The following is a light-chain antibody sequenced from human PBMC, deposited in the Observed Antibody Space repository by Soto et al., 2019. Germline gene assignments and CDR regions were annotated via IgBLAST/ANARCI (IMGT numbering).Light chain of an antibody. CDR1: SSDVGAYNC. V-gene: IGLV2-14*03. CDR2: DVT. J-gene: IGLJ3*02. CDR3: NSYTADSTWV. Sequence: QSALTQPASVSGSPGQSVTISCTGTSSDVGAYNCVSWFQHHPGKVPKLIIYDVTNRPSGISNRFSGSKSGNTASLTVSGLQADDEADYYCNSYTADSTWVFGGGTKVTVL.